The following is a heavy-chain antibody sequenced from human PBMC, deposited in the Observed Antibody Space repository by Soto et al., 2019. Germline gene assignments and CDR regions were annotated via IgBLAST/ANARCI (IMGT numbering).Heavy chain of an antibody. CDR2: ISAYNGNT. Sequence: ASVKVSCKASGYTFTSYGISWVRQAPGQGLEWMGWISAYNGNTNYAQKLQGRVTMTTDTSTSTAYMELRSLRSDDTAVYYCARDCGDGYNPLNWFDPWGQGTLVTVS. CDR3: ARDCGDGYNPLNWFDP. D-gene: IGHD5-12*01. CDR1: GYTFTSYG. J-gene: IGHJ5*02. V-gene: IGHV1-18*04.